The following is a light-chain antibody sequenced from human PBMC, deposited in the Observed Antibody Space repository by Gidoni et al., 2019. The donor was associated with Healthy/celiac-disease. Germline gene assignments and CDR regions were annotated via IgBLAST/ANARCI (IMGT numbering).Light chain of an antibody. CDR2: KAS. V-gene: IGKV1-5*03. J-gene: IGKJ2*04. CDR3: QQYNSYQGS. CDR1: QSISSW. Sequence: DIQMTQSPSTLSASVGDRVTITCRASQSISSWLAWYQQKPGKAPKLLIYKASSLESGVPSRFSGSGSGTEFTLTISSLQPDEFATYYCQQYNSYQGSFGQGTKLEIK.